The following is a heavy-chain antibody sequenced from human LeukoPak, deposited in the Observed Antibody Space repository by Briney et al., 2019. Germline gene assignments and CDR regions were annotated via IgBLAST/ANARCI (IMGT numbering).Heavy chain of an antibody. V-gene: IGHV4-59*01. J-gene: IGHJ4*02. Sequence: SETLSLTCTVSGGSISSYYWSWIRQPPGKGLEWIGYIYYTGTTFYNPSLNSRVTITLDTSRNQFSLRLTSVIAADTAVYYCARFSWGCSTASCYLTNWGQGALVTVSS. CDR1: GGSISSYY. CDR3: ARFSWGCSTASCYLTN. D-gene: IGHD2-2*01. CDR2: IYYTGTT.